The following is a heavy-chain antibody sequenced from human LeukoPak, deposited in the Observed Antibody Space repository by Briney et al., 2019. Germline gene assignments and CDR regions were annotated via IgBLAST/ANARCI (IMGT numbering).Heavy chain of an antibody. D-gene: IGHD2-2*01. CDR2: IYYSGST. V-gene: IGHV4-39*07. Sequence: PSETLSLTCTVSGGSISSSSYYWGWISQPPGKGLEGIGSIYYSGSTYYNPSLKSRVTISVDTSKNQFSLKLSSVTAADTAVYYCARERGVVPGLFNYWGQGTLVTVSS. CDR3: ARERGVVPGLFNY. CDR1: GGSISSSSYY. J-gene: IGHJ4*02.